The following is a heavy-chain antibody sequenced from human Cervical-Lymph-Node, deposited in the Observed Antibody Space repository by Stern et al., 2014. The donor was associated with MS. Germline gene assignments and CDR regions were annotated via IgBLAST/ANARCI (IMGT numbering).Heavy chain of an antibody. Sequence: VQLVEAGGGVVQPGGSLSLSCVASGFTFSTYAMHWVRQAPGKGLAWVAFVSYDGTQRNSTDSVKARFTISRDNSKNTLYLHMNSLRDEDTAVYFCARGGRGVGLEYWGQGALVTVSS. CDR1: GFTFSTYA. CDR3: ARGGRGVGLEY. J-gene: IGHJ4*02. V-gene: IGHV3-30-3*01. D-gene: IGHD3-10*01. CDR2: VSYDGTQR.